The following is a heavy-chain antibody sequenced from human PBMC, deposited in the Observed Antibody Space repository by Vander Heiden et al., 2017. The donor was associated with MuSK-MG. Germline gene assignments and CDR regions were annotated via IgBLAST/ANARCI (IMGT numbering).Heavy chain of an antibody. V-gene: IGHV1-18*01. CDR3: AREGRAIHDYRGPHAFDI. J-gene: IGHJ3*02. Sequence: QVQLVQSGAEVKKPGASVKVSCKASGYTFTSYGISWVRQAPGKGLEWMGGISAYNGNTNYAKKLQGRGTMTTDTSTSTAYRELRSLRSEETAVYYCAREGRAIHDYRGPHAFDIWGQGTMVTVSS. D-gene: IGHD4-17*01. CDR1: GYTFTSYG. CDR2: ISAYNGNT.